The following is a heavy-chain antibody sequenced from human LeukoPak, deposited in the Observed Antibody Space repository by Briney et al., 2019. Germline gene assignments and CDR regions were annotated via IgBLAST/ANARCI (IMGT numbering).Heavy chain of an antibody. V-gene: IGHV1-2*02. CDR3: ARGRRILGGPENAGDFFDY. CDR1: GYTFTDYY. Sequence: GASVKVSCKASGYTFTDYYIHWVRQAPGQGLKWMGWINPNSGATDYAQSFQARVTMTRDTSIGTGYMELTGLKSDDTAVYYCARGRRILGGPENAGDFFDYWGQGSLVTVSS. J-gene: IGHJ4*01. CDR2: INPNSGAT. D-gene: IGHD3-16*01.